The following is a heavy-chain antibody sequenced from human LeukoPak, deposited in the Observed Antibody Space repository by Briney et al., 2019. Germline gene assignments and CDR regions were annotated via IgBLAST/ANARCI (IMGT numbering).Heavy chain of an antibody. Sequence: GRSLRLSCAASGFSLDYYAMPWVRHPPGKGLEWVSGITWNSDSTGYADSVKGRFTISRDNAKNSLYLQMNSLRAEDTALYYCAKGLYYDILTGNWLDPWGEGTLVTVSS. CDR3: AKGLYYDILTGNWLDP. V-gene: IGHV3-9*01. CDR2: ITWNSDST. CDR1: GFSLDYYA. D-gene: IGHD3-9*01. J-gene: IGHJ5*02.